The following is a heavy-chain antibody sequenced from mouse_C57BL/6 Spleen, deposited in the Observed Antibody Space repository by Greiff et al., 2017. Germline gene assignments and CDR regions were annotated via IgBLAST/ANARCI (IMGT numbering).Heavy chain of an antibody. CDR2: ISSGGSYT. CDR3: ARHPHYYGSSWAY. J-gene: IGHJ3*01. Sequence: VQLQQSGGDLVKPGGSLKLSCAASGFTFSSYGMSWVRPTPDKRLEWVATISSGGSYTYYPDSVKGRFTISRDNAKNTLYLQMSSLKSEDTAMYYCARHPHYYGSSWAYWGQGTLVTVSA. V-gene: IGHV5-6*01. D-gene: IGHD1-1*01. CDR1: GFTFSSYG.